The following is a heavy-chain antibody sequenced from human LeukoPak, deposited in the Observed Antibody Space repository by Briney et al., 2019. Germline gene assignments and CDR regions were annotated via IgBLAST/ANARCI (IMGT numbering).Heavy chain of an antibody. D-gene: IGHD1-1*01. Sequence: GGSLRLSCAASGFTFRNYYMHWVRQAPGKGLEWVAVISLDGNNEYYADSVKGRFSLSRDNSMNTLYLRMSNLRAEDTAVYFCAKDWGSTGTAPLDYWGQGTLVTVSS. CDR1: GFTFRNYY. CDR3: AKDWGSTGTAPLDY. J-gene: IGHJ4*02. CDR2: ISLDGNNE. V-gene: IGHV3-30-3*01.